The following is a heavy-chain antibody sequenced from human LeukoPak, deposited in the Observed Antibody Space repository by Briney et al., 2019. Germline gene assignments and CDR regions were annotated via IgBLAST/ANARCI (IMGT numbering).Heavy chain of an antibody. Sequence: TSSETLSLTCAVYGGSFSGYYWSWIRQPPGKGLEWIGEINHSGSTNYNPSLKSRVTISVDTSKNQFSLKLSSVTAADTAVYYCARQPLYDSSGSSVDAFDIWGQGTMVTVSS. J-gene: IGHJ3*02. V-gene: IGHV4-34*01. CDR2: INHSGST. CDR3: ARQPLYDSSGSSVDAFDI. CDR1: GGSFSGYY. D-gene: IGHD3-22*01.